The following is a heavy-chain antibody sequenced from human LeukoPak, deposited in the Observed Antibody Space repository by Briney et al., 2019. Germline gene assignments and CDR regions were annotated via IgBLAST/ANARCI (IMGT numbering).Heavy chain of an antibody. CDR1: GFTVSSNY. CDR3: ATSDWASSGWYYFDY. D-gene: IGHD6-19*01. J-gene: IGHJ4*02. CDR2: IYSGGST. Sequence: PGGSLGLSCAASGFTVSSNYMSWVRQAPGKGLEWVSVIYSGGSTYYADSVKGRFTISRDNSKNTLYLQMNSLRAEDTAVYYCATSDWASSGWYYFDYWGQGTLVTVSS. V-gene: IGHV3-53*01.